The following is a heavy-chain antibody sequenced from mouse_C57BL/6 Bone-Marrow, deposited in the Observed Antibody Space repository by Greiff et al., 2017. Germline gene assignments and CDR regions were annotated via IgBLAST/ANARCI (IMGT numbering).Heavy chain of an antibody. V-gene: IGHV1-55*01. Sequence: QVQLQQPGAELVKPGASVKMSCKASGYTFTSYWITWVKQRPGQGLEWIGDIYPGSGSTNYNEKFKSKATLTVDTSSSTAYMQLSSLTSEDSAVYDGARSGYCGRSWYFDVWGTGTTVTVSS. J-gene: IGHJ1*03. D-gene: IGHD1-1*01. CDR1: GYTFTSYW. CDR2: IYPGSGST. CDR3: ARSGYCGRSWYFDV.